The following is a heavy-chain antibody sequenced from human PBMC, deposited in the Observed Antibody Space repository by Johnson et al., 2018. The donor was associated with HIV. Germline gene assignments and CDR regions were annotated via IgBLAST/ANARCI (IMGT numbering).Heavy chain of an antibody. V-gene: IGHV3-33*08. J-gene: IGHJ3*02. Sequence: QVQLVESGGGLVQPGGSLRLSCAASGFTFSSYIMNWVRQAPGKGLEWVAVMWYDGSYKYYADSVKGRFTISRDNSKNTLYLHMNSLRAEDTAVYSCARNSRNDAFDIWGQGTMVTVSS. CDR2: MWYDGSYK. CDR3: ARNSRNDAFDI. CDR1: GFTFSSYI. D-gene: IGHD2/OR15-2a*01.